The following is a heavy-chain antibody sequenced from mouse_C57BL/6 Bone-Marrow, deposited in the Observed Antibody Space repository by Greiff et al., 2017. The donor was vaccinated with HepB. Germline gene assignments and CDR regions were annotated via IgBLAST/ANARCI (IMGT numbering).Heavy chain of an antibody. CDR3: ARGLYDYDVAWFAY. CDR2: IYPGSGST. D-gene: IGHD2-4*01. CDR1: GYTFTSYW. V-gene: IGHV1-55*01. J-gene: IGHJ3*01. Sequence: QVQLQQPGAELVKPGASVKMSCKASGYTFTSYWITWVKQRPGQGLEWIGDIYPGSGSTNYNEKFKSKATLTVVTSSSTAYMQLSSLTSEDSAVYYCARGLYDYDVAWFAYWGQGTLVTVSA.